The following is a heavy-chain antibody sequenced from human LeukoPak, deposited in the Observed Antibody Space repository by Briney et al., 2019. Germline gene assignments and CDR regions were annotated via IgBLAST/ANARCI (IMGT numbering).Heavy chain of an antibody. CDR3: ARGDSSGWYLRSDYYYYMDV. D-gene: IGHD6-19*01. V-gene: IGHV4-59*01. CDR1: GGSIGSYY. CDR2: IYYSGST. Sequence: PSETLSLTCTVSGGSIGSYYWSWIRQPPGKGLEWIGYIYYSGSTNYNPSLKSRVTISVDTSKNQFSLKLSSVTAADTAVYYCARGDSSGWYLRSDYYYYMDVWGKGTTVTISS. J-gene: IGHJ6*03.